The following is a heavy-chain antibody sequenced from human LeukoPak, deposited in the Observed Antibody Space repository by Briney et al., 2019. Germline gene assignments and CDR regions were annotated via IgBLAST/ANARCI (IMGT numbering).Heavy chain of an antibody. CDR2: INSDGSST. Sequence: GGSLRLSCVASGFTFSTYWMHWVRQAPGKGLVWVSRINSDGSSTSYADSVKGRFTISRDNAKNTLYLQMNSLRAEDTAVYYCARDAISGGGHDYWGQGTLVTVSP. V-gene: IGHV3-74*01. CDR3: ARDAISGGGHDY. CDR1: GFTFSTYW. J-gene: IGHJ4*02. D-gene: IGHD3-10*01.